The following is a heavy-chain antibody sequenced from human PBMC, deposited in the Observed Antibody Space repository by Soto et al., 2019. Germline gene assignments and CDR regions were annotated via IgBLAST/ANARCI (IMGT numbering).Heavy chain of an antibody. CDR1: GFTFSTYV. CDR2: ISNTGGST. CDR3: AHPRGYGVFDAVDI. Sequence: GGSLRLSCAASGFTFSTYVMNWVRQAPGKGLECVSAISNTGGSTFYAESVRGRFTISRDNSINTLYLQMTSLRTEDTAVYYCAHPRGYGVFDAVDIWGQGTMVTVSS. V-gene: IGHV3-23*01. J-gene: IGHJ3*02. D-gene: IGHD4-17*01.